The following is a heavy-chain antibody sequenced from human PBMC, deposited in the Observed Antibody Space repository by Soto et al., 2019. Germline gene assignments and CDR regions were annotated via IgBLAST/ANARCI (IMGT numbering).Heavy chain of an antibody. D-gene: IGHD2-21*02. J-gene: IGHJ1*01. CDR1: GGTFSSYA. Sequence: QVQLVQSGAEVKKPGSSVKVSCKASGGTFSSYAISWVRQAPGQGLEWMGGIIPIFGTANYAQKFQGRVTITADESTSTAYIELSSLRSEDTAVYYCAYCGGDCYSYAEYFQHWGQGTLVTVSS. CDR2: IIPIFGTA. V-gene: IGHV1-69*01. CDR3: AYCGGDCYSYAEYFQH.